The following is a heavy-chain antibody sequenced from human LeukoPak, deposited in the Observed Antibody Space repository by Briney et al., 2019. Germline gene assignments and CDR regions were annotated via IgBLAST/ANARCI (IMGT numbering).Heavy chain of an antibody. J-gene: IGHJ5*02. CDR2: INPSGGST. CDR1: GYTFTNYY. Sequence: GASVKVSCKASGYTFTNYYMHWVRQAPGQGLEWMGIINPSGGSTSYAQKFQGRVTMTRDMSTSTVYMELSSLRSEDTAVYYCARGPIHCSGGSCYSRWFDPWGQGTLVTVSS. CDR3: ARGPIHCSGGSCYSRWFDP. D-gene: IGHD2-15*01. V-gene: IGHV1-46*01.